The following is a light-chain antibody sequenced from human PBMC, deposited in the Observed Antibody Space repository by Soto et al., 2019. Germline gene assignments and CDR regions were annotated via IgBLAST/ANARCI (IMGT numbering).Light chain of an antibody. J-gene: IGLJ3*02. V-gene: IGLV1-40*01. Sequence: QSVLTQPPSVPGAPGQRVTISCTGTSSNIGAGYDVHWYQQLPGKAPTLLIYSNNDRPSGVPDRFSGSKSGTSASLAITGLQADDEADYYCHSYDSSLSAVVFGGGTKLTVL. CDR3: HSYDSSLSAVV. CDR1: SSNIGAGYD. CDR2: SNN.